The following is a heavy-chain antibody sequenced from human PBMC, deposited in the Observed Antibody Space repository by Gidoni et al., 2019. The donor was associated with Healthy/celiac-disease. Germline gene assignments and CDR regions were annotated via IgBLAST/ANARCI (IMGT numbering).Heavy chain of an antibody. J-gene: IGHJ5*02. D-gene: IGHD2-2*01. CDR2: IYYSWST. Sequence: QVQLQESGPGLVKPSQTLSLTCTVSGGSISSGGYYWSWIRQHPGKGLEWIGYIYYSWSTYYNPSLKSLVTISVDTSKNQFSLKLSSVTAADTAVYYCARGHVGGVPAAFNWFDPWGQGTLVTVSS. CDR3: ARGHVGGVPAAFNWFDP. V-gene: IGHV4-31*01. CDR1: GGSISSGGYY.